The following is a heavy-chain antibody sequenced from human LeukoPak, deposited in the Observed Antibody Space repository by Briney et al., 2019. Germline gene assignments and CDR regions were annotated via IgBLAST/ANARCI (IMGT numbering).Heavy chain of an antibody. CDR2: IKQDGSEK. CDR3: ARGGGSSWYLNSIDY. Sequence: GGSLRLSCAASGFTFSSYWMSWVRQAPGKGLEWVANIKQDGSEKYYVDSVKGRFTISRDNAKNSLYLQMNSLRAEDTAVYYCARGGGSSWYLNSIDYWGQGTLVTVSS. CDR1: GFTFSSYW. D-gene: IGHD6-13*01. J-gene: IGHJ4*02. V-gene: IGHV3-7*01.